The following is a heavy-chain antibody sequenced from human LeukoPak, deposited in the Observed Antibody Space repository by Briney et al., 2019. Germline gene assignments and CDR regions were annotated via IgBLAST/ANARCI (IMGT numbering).Heavy chain of an antibody. CDR3: ARDRPRLRGFSYGYYYYMDV. D-gene: IGHD5-18*01. CDR1: GFTFSSYA. CDR2: IYHSGST. Sequence: GSLRLSCAASGFTFSSYAMSWVRQAPGKGLEWIGSIYHSGSTYYNPSLKSRVTISVDTSKNQFSLKLSSVTAADTAVYFCARDRPRLRGFSYGYYYYMDVWGKGTTVTVSS. J-gene: IGHJ6*03. V-gene: IGHV4-38-2*02.